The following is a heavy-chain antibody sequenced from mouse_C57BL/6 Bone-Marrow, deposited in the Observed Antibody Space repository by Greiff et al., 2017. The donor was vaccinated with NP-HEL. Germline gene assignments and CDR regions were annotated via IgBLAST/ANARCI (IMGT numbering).Heavy chain of an antibody. V-gene: IGHV1-81*01. CDR2: IYPRSGNT. D-gene: IGHD2-2*01. CDR1: GYTFTSYG. J-gene: IGHJ2*01. Sequence: VQRVESGAELARPGASVKLSCKASGYTFTSYGISWVKQRTGQGLEWIGEIYPRSGNTYYNEKFKGKATLTADKSSSTAYMELRSLTSEDSAVYFGAKLWLRRFDYWGQGTTLTVSS. CDR3: AKLWLRRFDY.